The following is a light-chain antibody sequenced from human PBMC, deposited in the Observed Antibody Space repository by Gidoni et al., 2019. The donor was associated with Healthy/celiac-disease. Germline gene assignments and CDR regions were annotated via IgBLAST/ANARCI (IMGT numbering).Light chain of an antibody. V-gene: IGLV2-14*01. CDR2: DVS. Sequence: QSALTQPASVSRSPGQSITISCTGTSSDVGGYNYVSWYQQHPGKAPKLMIYDVSNRPAGVSNRFSGSKAGNTASLTSSGLQAEDEADYYCSSYTSSSTWVFGGGTKLTVL. CDR1: SSDVGGYNY. CDR3: SSYTSSSTWV. J-gene: IGLJ3*02.